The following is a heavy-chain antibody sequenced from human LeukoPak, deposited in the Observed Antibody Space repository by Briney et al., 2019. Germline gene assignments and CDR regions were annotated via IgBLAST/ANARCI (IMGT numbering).Heavy chain of an antibody. V-gene: IGHV4-59*01. J-gene: IGHJ4*02. CDR3: ARVLRSWFYFDY. D-gene: IGHD6-13*01. Sequence: PSETLSFTCTVSGDSISTYYWSWIRQPPGKGLEWIGYVYYTGSTNYNPSLKSRVTISVDTSKNQFSLKLSSVTAADTAVYYCARVLRSWFYFDYWGQGTLVTVSS. CDR1: GDSISTYY. CDR2: VYYTGST.